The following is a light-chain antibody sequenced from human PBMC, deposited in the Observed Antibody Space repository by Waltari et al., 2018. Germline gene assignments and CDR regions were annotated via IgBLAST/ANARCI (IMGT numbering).Light chain of an antibody. CDR3: ALYMGSGIWV. J-gene: IGLJ3*02. CDR2: KAN. Sequence: TVGTHDPSLSVSSGGTITLSLALASGSPSTTSHAPRYQQTPGQAPRTRVYKANARSSGVPDRFSGSILGNTAALTITGAQADDESDYYCALYMGSGIWVFGGGTRLTVL. CDR1: SGSPSTTSH. V-gene: IGLV8-61*01.